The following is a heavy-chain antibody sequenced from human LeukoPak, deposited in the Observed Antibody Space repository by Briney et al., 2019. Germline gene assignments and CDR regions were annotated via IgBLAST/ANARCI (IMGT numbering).Heavy chain of an antibody. D-gene: IGHD6-13*01. V-gene: IGHV3-48*03. CDR1: GFTFSRYE. Sequence: GGSLRLSCAASGFTFSRYEMNWVRQPPGKGLEWVSYISSSGTSIYYADSVKGRFTISRDNAQNALFLQMNSLRAEDTAVYYCARGRGYSSSWYEKRYYYYYYMDVWGKGTTVTVSS. J-gene: IGHJ6*03. CDR2: ISSSGTSI. CDR3: ARGRGYSSSWYEKRYYYYYYMDV.